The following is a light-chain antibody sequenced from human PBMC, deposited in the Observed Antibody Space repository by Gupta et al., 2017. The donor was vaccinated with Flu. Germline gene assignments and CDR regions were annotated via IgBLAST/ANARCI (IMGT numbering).Light chain of an antibody. J-gene: IGLJ2*01. CDR2: EDN. V-gene: IGLV6-57*01. CDR3: QYSDTLNRDVV. CDR1: SGSIATNY. Sequence: NFLLTQPHSVSESPGKTVTIPCTRSSGSIATNYVQWYQQRPGSSPNTVIYEDNQRPSEVPDRFSGSIDSTSNYASPPICGLKTEDEADDYCQYSDTLNRDVVFGGGTKLTVL.